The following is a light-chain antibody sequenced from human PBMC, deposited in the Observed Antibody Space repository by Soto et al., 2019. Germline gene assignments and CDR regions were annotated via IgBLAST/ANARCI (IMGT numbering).Light chain of an antibody. V-gene: IGKV1-39*01. Sequence: DIQMTQSPSSLSASVGDRVTITCRASQSISSYLNWYQQKPGKAPKLLIYAASSLQGGVPSRFSGSGSGTDFTLTISSLQFEDFAVYYCQQYNNWPRTFGQGTKVDIK. CDR2: AAS. CDR1: QSISSY. CDR3: QQYNNWPRT. J-gene: IGKJ1*01.